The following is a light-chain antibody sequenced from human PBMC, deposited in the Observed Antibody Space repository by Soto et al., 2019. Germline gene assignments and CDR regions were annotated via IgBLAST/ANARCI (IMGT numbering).Light chain of an antibody. V-gene: IGLV2-11*01. Sequence: QSALTQPRSVSGSPGQSVTISCTGTSSDVGGYNYVSWYQQHPGKAPKLMIYDVSKRPSGVPDRFSGSKSGNTASLTISRPQAEDEADYYCCSYAGSYSDVFGTGTKLTVL. CDR3: CSYAGSYSDV. J-gene: IGLJ1*01. CDR2: DVS. CDR1: SSDVGGYNY.